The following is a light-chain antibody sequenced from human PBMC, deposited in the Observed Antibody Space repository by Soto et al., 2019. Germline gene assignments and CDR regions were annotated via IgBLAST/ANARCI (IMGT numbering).Light chain of an antibody. CDR2: SAS. V-gene: IGKV1-39*01. J-gene: IGKJ4*01. CDR1: QSISYH. CDR3: QQGHGYSFT. Sequence: DIQMTQSPSSLSASVGDTVTISCRSSQSISYHVNWYEQKSGKAPKVLIYSASRLHSGVASRFSGSGSGTDFTVTISSLEPGDSVTYFCQQGHGYSFTFGGGTKVEI.